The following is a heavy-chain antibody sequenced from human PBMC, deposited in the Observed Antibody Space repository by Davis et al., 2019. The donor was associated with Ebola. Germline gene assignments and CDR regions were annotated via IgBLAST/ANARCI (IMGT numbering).Heavy chain of an antibody. J-gene: IGHJ4*02. CDR2: IKSDGSTI. CDR1: GFSFSGYW. V-gene: IGHV3-74*01. Sequence: GESLKISCAASGFSFSGYWMHWVRQAPGKGLVWVSRIKSDGSTISYADSVKGRFTISRDNARDSLYLQMDSLRVEDTAIYYCARDAFSLSRYDTEDHWGQGTLVTVSS. CDR3: ARDAFSLSRYDTEDH. D-gene: IGHD3-9*01.